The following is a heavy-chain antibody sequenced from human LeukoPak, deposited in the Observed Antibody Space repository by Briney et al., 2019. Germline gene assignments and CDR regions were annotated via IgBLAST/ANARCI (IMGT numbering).Heavy chain of an antibody. J-gene: IGHJ4*02. Sequence: GGSLRLSCAASGFTFSSYAMSWVRQAPGKGLEWVSAISGSGGSTYYADSVKGRFTISRDNSKNTLYLQMNSLRAEDTAVYYCAKGRFLEWLLNLDYWGQGTLVTVSS. CDR2: ISGSGGST. CDR1: GFTFSSYA. V-gene: IGHV3-23*01. CDR3: AKGRFLEWLLNLDY. D-gene: IGHD3-3*01.